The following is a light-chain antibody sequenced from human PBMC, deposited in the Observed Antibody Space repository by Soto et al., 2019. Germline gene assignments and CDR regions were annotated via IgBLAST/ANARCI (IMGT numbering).Light chain of an antibody. J-gene: IGKJ5*01. Sequence: SPSSLSASVGHTVTITCRASQDVRSDLGWYQHKPGKAPKRLIYAASRLQGGVPSRFSGSGSGTEFTLTIGSLQPEDSATYYCLQHGSFPYTFGHGTRLEIK. CDR2: AAS. V-gene: IGKV1-17*01. CDR1: QDVRSD. CDR3: LQHGSFPYT.